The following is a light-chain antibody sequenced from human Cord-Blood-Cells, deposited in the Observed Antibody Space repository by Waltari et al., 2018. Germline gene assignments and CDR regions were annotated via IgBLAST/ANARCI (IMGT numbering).Light chain of an antibody. CDR2: EVS. J-gene: IGLJ1*01. V-gene: IGLV2-23*02. Sequence: QSALTQPASVSGSPGQSITIPCTGTSRDVGSYNLVSWYQQHPGKAPKLMIYEVSKRPSGVSNRFSGSKSGNTASLTISGLQAEDEADYYCCSYAGSSTFVFGTGTKVTVL. CDR1: SRDVGSYNL. CDR3: CSYAGSSTFV.